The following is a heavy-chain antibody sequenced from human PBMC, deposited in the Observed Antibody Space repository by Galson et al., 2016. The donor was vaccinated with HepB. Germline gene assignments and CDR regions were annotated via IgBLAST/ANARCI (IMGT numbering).Heavy chain of an antibody. CDR2: ISTYSGNT. V-gene: IGHV1-18*01. J-gene: IGHJ4*02. CDR1: GYTFITSG. D-gene: IGHD2/OR15-2a*01. Sequence: SVKVSCKASGYTFITSGISWVRQAPGQGLEWMGWISTYSGNTKYAQKFQGGLTLTTDTSTTTAYMELRSLRFDDTALYYCAREVQYRFDSWGQGTLVTVSS. CDR3: AREVQYRFDS.